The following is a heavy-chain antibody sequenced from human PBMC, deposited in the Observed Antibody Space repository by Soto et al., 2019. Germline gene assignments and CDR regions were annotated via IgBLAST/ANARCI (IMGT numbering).Heavy chain of an antibody. CDR2: IYYSGST. Sequence: SETLSLTCTVSGGSVSSGSYYWSWIRQPPGKGLEWIGYIYYSGSTNYNPSLKSRVTISVDTSKNQFSLKLSSVTAADTAVYYCASGIAARPDYYYYMDVWGKGTTVTVSS. V-gene: IGHV4-61*01. CDR3: ASGIAARPDYYYYMDV. CDR1: GGSVSSGSYY. J-gene: IGHJ6*03. D-gene: IGHD6-6*01.